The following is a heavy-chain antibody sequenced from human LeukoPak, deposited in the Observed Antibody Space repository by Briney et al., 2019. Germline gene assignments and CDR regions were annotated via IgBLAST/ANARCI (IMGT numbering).Heavy chain of an antibody. CDR2: ISSSGSTI. J-gene: IGHJ4*02. CDR1: GFTFSDYY. CDR3: ASSTSRNSYFDY. D-gene: IGHD5-24*01. Sequence: GGSLRLSCAASGFTFSDYYMSWIRQAPGKGLEWVSYISSSGSTIYYADSVKGRVTNSRDNAKNSLYLQMNSLRADDTAVYYCASSTSRNSYFDYWGQGTLVTVSS. V-gene: IGHV3-11*01.